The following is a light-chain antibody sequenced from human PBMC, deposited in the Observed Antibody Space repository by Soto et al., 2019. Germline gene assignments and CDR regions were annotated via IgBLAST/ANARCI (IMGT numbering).Light chain of an antibody. CDR1: QTPGRTY. J-gene: IGKJ5*01. CDR3: QQYGISPIT. V-gene: IGKV3-20*01. CDR2: GTS. Sequence: EIVLTQSPGTLSLSPGERATLSCRASQTPGRTYLAWYQQKPGQAPRLLIYGTSSRATGIPDRFSGSGSGTDFTLTIDRMEPEDFAVYYCQQYGISPITFGQGTRLEIK.